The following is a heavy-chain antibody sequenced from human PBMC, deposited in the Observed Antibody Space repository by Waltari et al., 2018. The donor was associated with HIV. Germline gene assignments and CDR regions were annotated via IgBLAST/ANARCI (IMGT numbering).Heavy chain of an antibody. D-gene: IGHD1-1*01. CDR1: GGSIRTYA. CDR3: ARDLNAVELGTGTPGY. V-gene: IGHV1-69*01. CDR2: IIPIFGTA. Sequence: QVQLVQSGAEVKKPGSSVKVSCKASGGSIRTYAISWVRQAPGQGLEWMGGIIPIFGTANFAQKFQGRVTFTADVSTSTAYMELSSLTSKDTAVYYCARDLNAVELGTGTPGYWGQGTLVTVSS. J-gene: IGHJ4*02.